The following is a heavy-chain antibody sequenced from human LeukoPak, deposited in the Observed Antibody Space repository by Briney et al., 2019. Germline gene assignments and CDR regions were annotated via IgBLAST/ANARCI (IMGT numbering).Heavy chain of an antibody. V-gene: IGHV3-33*01. CDR1: GFTFSSYG. D-gene: IGHD3-9*01. CDR2: IWYDGSNK. Sequence: GGSLRLSCAASGFTFSSYGMHWVRQAPGKGLEWVAVIWYDGSNKYYADSVKGRFTISRDNSKNTLYLQMNSLRAEDTAVYYCARGLHYDILKVRFDPWGQGTLVTVSS. CDR3: ARGLHYDILKVRFDP. J-gene: IGHJ5*02.